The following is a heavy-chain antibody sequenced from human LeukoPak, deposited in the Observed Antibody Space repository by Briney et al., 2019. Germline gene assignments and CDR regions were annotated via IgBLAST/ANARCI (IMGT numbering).Heavy chain of an antibody. CDR2: IYYSGST. CDR1: GGSISSYY. V-gene: IGHV4-59*01. J-gene: IGHJ4*02. CDR3: AGNYYDSSGYYYPVDY. D-gene: IGHD3-22*01. Sequence: SETLSLTCAVSGGSISSYYWSWIRQPPGKGLEWIGDIYYSGSTNYNPSLKSRVTISVDTSKNQFSLKLSSVTAADTAVYYCAGNYYDSSGYYYPVDYWGQGTLVTVSS.